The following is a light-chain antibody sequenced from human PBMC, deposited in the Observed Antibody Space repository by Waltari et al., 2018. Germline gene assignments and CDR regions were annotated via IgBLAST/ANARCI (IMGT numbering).Light chain of an antibody. CDR2: DVT. CDR1: TSDVGGYNS. CDR3: CSFAGTYTWV. Sequence: SALTQPRSVSGSPGQSVTISCTGTTSDVGGYNSVSWYQHHPGKAPKLIIFDVTQRPSGVPDRFSGSKSANTASLTISGLQAEDEADYYCCSFAGTYTWVFGGGTKVTVL. J-gene: IGLJ3*02. V-gene: IGLV2-11*01.